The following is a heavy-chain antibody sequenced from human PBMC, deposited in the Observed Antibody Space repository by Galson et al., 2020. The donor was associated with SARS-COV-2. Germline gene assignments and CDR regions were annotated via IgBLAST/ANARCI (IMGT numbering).Heavy chain of an antibody. D-gene: IGHD2-2*01. CDR1: GGTFTSYV. CDR3: ARGGQHCTSLSCDDV. V-gene: IGHV1-69*10. CDR2: IIPILSIA. J-gene: IGHJ6*02. Sequence: SVKVSCKVSGGTFTSYVVSWVRQAPGQGLEWMGGIIPILSIANYAQKFKGRVIITADKSTSTAYMELSSLRSEDTAIYYCARGGQHCTSLSCDDVWGQGTTVTVSS.